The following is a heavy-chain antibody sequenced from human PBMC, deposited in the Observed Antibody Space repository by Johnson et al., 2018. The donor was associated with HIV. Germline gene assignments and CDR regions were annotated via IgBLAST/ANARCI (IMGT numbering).Heavy chain of an antibody. CDR1: GFTFSSYA. Sequence: QLVESGGGVVQPERSLRLSCAASGFTFSSYALHWVRQAPGKGLEWVAVISYDGTNKYYADSVKGRFTISRDNSKKTLYLQMSSLRIEDTAVYYCARVGDWGAAYDAFDIWGQGTMVTVSS. J-gene: IGHJ3*02. CDR2: ISYDGTNK. CDR3: ARVGDWGAAYDAFDI. V-gene: IGHV3-30-3*01. D-gene: IGHD7-27*01.